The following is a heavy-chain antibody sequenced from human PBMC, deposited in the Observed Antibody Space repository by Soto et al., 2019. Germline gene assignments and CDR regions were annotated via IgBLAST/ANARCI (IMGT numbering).Heavy chain of an antibody. J-gene: IGHJ4*02. CDR2: ISGGGDTT. D-gene: IGHD3-10*01. V-gene: IGHV3-23*01. Sequence: EVQLLESGGGLVQPGGSLRLPCAASGFTFNNYAMTWVRQATGKGLEWVSAISGGGDTTSYADSVKGRFTVSRDGSKNTQYLQMSRLRAEDKALYYCAKGRGGSGSLTPRVDFCGQGTLVTVSS. CDR1: GFTFNNYA. CDR3: AKGRGGSGSLTPRVDF.